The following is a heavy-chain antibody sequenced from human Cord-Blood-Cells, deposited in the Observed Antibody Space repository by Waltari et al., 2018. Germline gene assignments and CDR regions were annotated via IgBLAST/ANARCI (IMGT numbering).Heavy chain of an antibody. CDR2: IYTSGST. CDR3: ARSGYSSGWFDAFDI. D-gene: IGHD6-19*01. Sequence: SGPGLVKPSETLSLTCTVSGGSISSYYWSWIRQPAGKGLEWIGRIYTSGSTNYNPSLKSRVTMSVDTSKNQFSLKLSSVTAADTAVYYCARSGYSSGWFDAFDIWGQGTMVTVSS. J-gene: IGHJ3*02. CDR1: GGSISSYY. V-gene: IGHV4-4*07.